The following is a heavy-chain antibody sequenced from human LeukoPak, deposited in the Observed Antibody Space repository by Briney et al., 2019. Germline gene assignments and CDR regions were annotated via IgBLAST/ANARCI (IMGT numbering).Heavy chain of an antibody. V-gene: IGHV3-30-3*01. CDR2: ISYDGSNK. D-gene: IGHD6-19*01. Sequence: AMSVRLSCAASGFTFSSYAMHWVRQAPGKGLEWVAVISYDGSNKYYADSVKGRFTISRDNSKNTLYLQMNSLRAEDTAVYYCASPYSSGWYDWFDPWGQGTLTTVSS. CDR1: GFTFSSYA. J-gene: IGHJ5*02. CDR3: ASPYSSGWYDWFDP.